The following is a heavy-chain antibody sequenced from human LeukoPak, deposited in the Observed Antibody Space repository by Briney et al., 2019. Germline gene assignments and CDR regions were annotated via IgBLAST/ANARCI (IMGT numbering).Heavy chain of an antibody. D-gene: IGHD6-13*01. J-gene: IGHJ4*02. V-gene: IGHV3-11*03. CDR2: ISSSSSYT. Sequence: GGSLRLSCAASGFTFSDYYMSWIRQAPGKGLEWVPYISSSSSYTNYADSVKGRFTISRDNAKNSLYLEMNSLRAEDTAVYYCTGSTSSTPAGVGYWGQGTLVTVSS. CDR1: GFTFSDYY. CDR3: TGSTSSTPAGVGY.